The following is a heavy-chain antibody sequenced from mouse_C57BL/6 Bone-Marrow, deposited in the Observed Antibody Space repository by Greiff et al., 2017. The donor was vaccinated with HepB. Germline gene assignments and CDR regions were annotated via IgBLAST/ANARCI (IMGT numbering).Heavy chain of an antibody. CDR2: ISSCSSNI. V-gene: IGHV5-17*01. J-gene: IGHJ4*01. CDR3: EQSGGRLAMDY. CDR1: GFTFSDYG. Sequence: EVKLMESGGGLVKPGGSLKLSCAASGFTFSDYGMHWVRQAPEKGLEWVAYISSCSSNIYYADTVKGRFTISRDNAKNTLFLQLTSLRSEDTAMYYCEQSGGRLAMDYGGQGTSVTVSS.